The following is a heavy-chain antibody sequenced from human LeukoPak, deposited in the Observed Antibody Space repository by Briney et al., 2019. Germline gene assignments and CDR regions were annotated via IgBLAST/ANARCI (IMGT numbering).Heavy chain of an antibody. CDR1: GYTFTSYY. CDR3: ARDDYDIFIGFDY. D-gene: IGHD3-9*01. Sequence: GASVKVSYKASGYTFTSYYMHWVRQAPGQGLEWMEIINPSGGSTSYAQKFQGRVTMTRDTSTSTVYMELSSLRSEDTAVYYCARDDYDIFIGFDYWGQGTLVTVSS. CDR2: INPSGGST. J-gene: IGHJ4*02. V-gene: IGHV1-46*01.